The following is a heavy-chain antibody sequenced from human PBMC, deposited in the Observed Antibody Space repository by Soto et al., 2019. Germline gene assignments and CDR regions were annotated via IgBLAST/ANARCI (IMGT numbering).Heavy chain of an antibody. V-gene: IGHV1-18*01. CDR3: AREDIVVVPAAAEVENGADYYYGMDV. J-gene: IGHJ6*02. D-gene: IGHD2-2*01. Sequence: GASVKVSCKASGYTFTSYGISWVRQAPGQGLEWMGWISTYNGNTKYAQKLQGRVTMTTDTSTSTAYMELMSLRSDDTAVYYCAREDIVVVPAAAEVENGADYYYGMDVWG. CDR2: ISTYNGNT. CDR1: GYTFTSYG.